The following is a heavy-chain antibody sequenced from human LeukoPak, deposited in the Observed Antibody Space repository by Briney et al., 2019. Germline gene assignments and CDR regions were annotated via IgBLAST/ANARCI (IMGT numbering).Heavy chain of an antibody. CDR2: IKSEGEGATT. CDR3: IAHFPYFYGFDV. V-gene: IGHV3-15*01. D-gene: IGHD3-3*02. Sequence: GGSLRLSCVSSGFTIGTAWMSWVRQAPGKGLEWLGHIKSEGEGATTDYAAPAKGRSAISRDDSKNMIYLQMSSLKIDDTAIYYCIAHFPYFYGFDVWGKGTTVTVSS. CDR1: GFTIGTAW. J-gene: IGHJ6*04.